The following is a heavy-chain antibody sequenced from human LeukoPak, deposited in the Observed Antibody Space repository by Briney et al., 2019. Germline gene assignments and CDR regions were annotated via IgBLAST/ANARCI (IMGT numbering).Heavy chain of an antibody. CDR2: VAPLLGTT. CDR1: GGTFSRYS. V-gene: IGHV1-69*13. CDR3: ARDRIVGALVWLDP. J-gene: IGHJ5*02. Sequence: AAVKVSCMAPGGTFSRYSITWVRPAPGQGLEWMGGVAPLLGTTNYAPKLRGRMTINADESTCPAYMQLTSVKSDDTALYCCARDRIVGALVWLDPWGQGTLVTVSS. D-gene: IGHD1-26*01.